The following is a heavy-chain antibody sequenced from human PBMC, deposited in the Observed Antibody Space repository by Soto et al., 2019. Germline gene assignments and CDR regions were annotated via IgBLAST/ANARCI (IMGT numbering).Heavy chain of an antibody. CDR1: GYTFTGYY. V-gene: IGHV1-2*02. CDR3: ARDVAEDYSNIRFDP. CDR2: INPNSGGT. Sequence: GASVKVSCKASGYTFTGYYMHWVRQAPGQGLEWMGWINPNSGGTNYAQKFQGRVTMTRDTSISTAYMELSRLRSDDMAVYYCARDVAEDYSNIRFDPWGQGTLVTVSS. D-gene: IGHD4-4*01. J-gene: IGHJ5*02.